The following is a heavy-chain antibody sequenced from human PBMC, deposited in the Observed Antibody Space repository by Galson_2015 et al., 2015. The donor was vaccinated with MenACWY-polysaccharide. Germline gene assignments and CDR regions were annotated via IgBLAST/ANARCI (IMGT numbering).Heavy chain of an antibody. V-gene: IGHV3-7*01. CDR3: ARGHYGMDV. Sequence: SLRISCAVSGFTFKNYWMSWVRQAPGKGLEWVANIKKDGSEKYCVDSVKGRFTISRDNARNSLYLQMNGLRAEDTAVYYCARGHYGMDVWGQGTTVTVSS. CDR2: IKKDGSEK. J-gene: IGHJ6*02. CDR1: GFTFKNYW.